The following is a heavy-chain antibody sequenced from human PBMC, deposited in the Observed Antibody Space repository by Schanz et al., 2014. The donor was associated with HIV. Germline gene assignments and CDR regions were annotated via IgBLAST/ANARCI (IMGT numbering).Heavy chain of an antibody. CDR2: INPNSGGT. CDR3: AREREYQLLRGWFDP. CDR1: GYTFTGYY. Sequence: QVQLVQSGAEVKKPGASVKVSCKASGYTFTGYYMHWVRQAPGQGLEWMGWINPNSGGTNYAQKFQGRVTMTRDTSIATTYMELRRLRSDDTAVYYCAREREYQLLRGWFDPWGQGTQVTVSS. J-gene: IGHJ5*02. V-gene: IGHV1-2*02. D-gene: IGHD2-2*01.